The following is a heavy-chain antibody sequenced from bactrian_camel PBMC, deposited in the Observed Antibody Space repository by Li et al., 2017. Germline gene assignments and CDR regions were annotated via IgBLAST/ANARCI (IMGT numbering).Heavy chain of an antibody. D-gene: IGHD4*01. J-gene: IGHJ4*01. V-gene: IGHV3S7*01. CDR2: IYSDGSNT. Sequence: HVQLVESGGGLVQPGGSLRLSCVASGFSFSTFGMSWVRQAPGKGLEWVSSIYSDGSNTNYADSVKGRFTISQDNAKNTVYLQLNSLKTEDTAMYYCAKTHGATIGQGAQVTV. CDR1: GFSFSTFG.